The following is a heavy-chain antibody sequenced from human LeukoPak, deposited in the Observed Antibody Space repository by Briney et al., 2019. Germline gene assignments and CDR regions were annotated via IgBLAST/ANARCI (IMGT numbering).Heavy chain of an antibody. V-gene: IGHV3-21*04. J-gene: IGHJ4*02. CDR3: ARAPRPHVLRFLEWLKGEYYFDY. CDR2: ISSSGSYI. D-gene: IGHD3-3*01. Sequence: SGGSLRLSCAASGFTFSSYSMNWVRQAPGKGLEWVSSISSSGSYIYYADSVKGRFTISRDNAKNSLYLQMNSLRAEDTAVYYCARAPRPHVLRFLEWLKGEYYFDYWGQGTLVTVSS. CDR1: GFTFSSYS.